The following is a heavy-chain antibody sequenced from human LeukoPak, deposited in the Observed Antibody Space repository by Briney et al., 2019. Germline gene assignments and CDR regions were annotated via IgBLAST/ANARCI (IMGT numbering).Heavy chain of an antibody. Sequence: GGSLRLSCAASGFSFSNTRMNWVRQAPGKGLEWLGRIKSKIDGGTTDYAAPVKGRFTISRDDSKNTLYLQMNSLKTEDTAVYYCTTVRSFWGQGTLVTVSS. CDR3: TTVRSF. J-gene: IGHJ4*02. D-gene: IGHD3-16*02. CDR2: IKSKIDGGTT. V-gene: IGHV3-15*01. CDR1: GFSFSNTR.